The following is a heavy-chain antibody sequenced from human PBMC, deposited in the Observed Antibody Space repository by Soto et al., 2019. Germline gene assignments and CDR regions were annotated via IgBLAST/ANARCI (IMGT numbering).Heavy chain of an antibody. CDR3: ARAVQYYDSSGYAN. J-gene: IGHJ4*02. CDR2: ISAYNGNT. CDR1: GYSFATSG. Sequence: QVKLVQSGTEVKQPGASMKVSCKASGYSFATSGISWVRQAPGQGLEWMGWISAYNGNTNYDQKLQDRVTMTTDTSTSTAYLELRNLRSDDTAVYYCARAVQYYDSSGYANWGQGPLVTVSS. D-gene: IGHD3-22*01. V-gene: IGHV1-18*01.